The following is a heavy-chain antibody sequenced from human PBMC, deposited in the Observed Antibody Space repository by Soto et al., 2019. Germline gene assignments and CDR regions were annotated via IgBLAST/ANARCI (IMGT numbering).Heavy chain of an antibody. J-gene: IGHJ6*02. CDR3: AKARVGSSSSPYYYGMDV. D-gene: IGHD6-6*01. V-gene: IGHV3-23*01. CDR1: GFTFSSYA. CDR2: ISGSGGST. Sequence: GVXLRLSCAASGFTFSSYAMSWVRHAPGKGLEWVSAISGSGGSTYYADSVKGRFTISRDNSENTLYLQMNSLRAEDTAVYYCAKARVGSSSSPYYYGMDVWGQGTTVTVSS.